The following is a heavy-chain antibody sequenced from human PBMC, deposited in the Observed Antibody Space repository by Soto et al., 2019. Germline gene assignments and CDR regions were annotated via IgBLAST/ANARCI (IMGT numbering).Heavy chain of an antibody. Sequence: ASVKVSCKASGGTFTTHAFNWVRQAPGQGLEWVGGIIPIFGTPNYAQKFQGRVTITADESTSTAYMELSSLRSEDTAVYYCARDLEFRDGNISHLDYWGQGTLVTVSS. CDR1: GGTFTTHA. CDR2: IIPIFGTP. CDR3: ARDLEFRDGNISHLDY. J-gene: IGHJ4*02. V-gene: IGHV1-69*13. D-gene: IGHD3-10*01.